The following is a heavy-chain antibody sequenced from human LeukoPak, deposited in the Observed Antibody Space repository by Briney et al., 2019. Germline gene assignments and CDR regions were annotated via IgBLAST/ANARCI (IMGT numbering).Heavy chain of an antibody. Sequence: GGSLRLSCAASGFTFSSYAMSWVRQASGKGLEWVSAISGSGGSTYYADSVKGRFTISRDNSKNTLYLQMNSLRAEDTAVYYCAREGLSAGNYYYGMDVWGQGTTVTVS. V-gene: IGHV3-23*01. D-gene: IGHD6-19*01. CDR3: AREGLSAGNYYYGMDV. CDR2: ISGSGGST. J-gene: IGHJ6*02. CDR1: GFTFSSYA.